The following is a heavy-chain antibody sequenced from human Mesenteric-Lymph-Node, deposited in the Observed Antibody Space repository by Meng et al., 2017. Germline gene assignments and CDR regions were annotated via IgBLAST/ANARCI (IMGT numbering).Heavy chain of an antibody. V-gene: IGHV4-4*07. J-gene: IGHJ2*01. Sequence: QVQLQESGPGLVKPSETLSLTCTVSGGSISSYYWNWIRQSAGKGLEWIGRIYTSGSTNYSPSLKSRVTISVDTSKNQFSLKLSSVTAADTAVYYCARGRTSGWYWYFDLWGRGTLVTVSS. CDR2: IYTSGST. CDR1: GGSISSYY. CDR3: ARGRTSGWYWYFDL. D-gene: IGHD6-19*01.